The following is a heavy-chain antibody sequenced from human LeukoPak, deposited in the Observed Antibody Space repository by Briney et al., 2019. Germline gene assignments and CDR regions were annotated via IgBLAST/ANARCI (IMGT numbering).Heavy chain of an antibody. CDR3: ARQGRSSSEYFEY. CDR1: GGSISSYY. CDR2: IYYSGST. D-gene: IGHD6-13*01. Sequence: SETLSLTCTVCGGSISSYYWSWIRQPPGKGLEWIGYIYYSGSTNYNPSLKSRVTISVDTSKNQFSLKLSSVTAADTAVYYCARQGRSSSEYFEYWGQGTLVTVSS. J-gene: IGHJ4*02. V-gene: IGHV4-59*08.